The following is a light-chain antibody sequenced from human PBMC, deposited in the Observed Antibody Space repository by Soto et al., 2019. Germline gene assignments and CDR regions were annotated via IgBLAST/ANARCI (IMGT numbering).Light chain of an antibody. V-gene: IGKV3-15*01. CDR1: QSVSSN. Sequence: EIVMTQSPATLSVSPGERATLSCRASQSVSSNLAWYQQKPGQAPRLLIYGASTRATGIPARFSGSGSGTEFTLTISSLQCEDFAVYYCQQYNNWPLTFGQGTKVDIK. CDR2: GAS. CDR3: QQYNNWPLT. J-gene: IGKJ1*01.